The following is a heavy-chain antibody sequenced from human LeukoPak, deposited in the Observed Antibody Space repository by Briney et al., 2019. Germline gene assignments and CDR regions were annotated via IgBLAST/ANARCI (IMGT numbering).Heavy chain of an antibody. CDR2: ISSGSSYI. D-gene: IGHD2-2*01. CDR1: GFTFSSYS. Sequence: GGSLRLSCAASGFTFSSYSMNWVRQAPGKGLEWVSSISSGSSYIYYADSVKGRFTISRDNSKNTLYLQMNSLRAEDTAVYYCAREGYCSSNSCYLVNNWGQGTLVTVSS. CDR3: AREGYCSSNSCYLVNN. J-gene: IGHJ4*02. V-gene: IGHV3-21*04.